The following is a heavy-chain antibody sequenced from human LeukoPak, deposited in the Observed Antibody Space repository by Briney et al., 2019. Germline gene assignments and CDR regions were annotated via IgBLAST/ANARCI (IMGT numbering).Heavy chain of an antibody. J-gene: IGHJ4*02. Sequence: SETLSLTCTVSGGPIGRYYWSWIRQPPGKGLEWIGYIYYSGSTNYNPSLKSRVTISVDTSKNQFSLKLSSVTAADTAVYYCARDAHTAFDYWGQGTLVTVSS. CDR1: GGPIGRYY. CDR2: IYYSGST. D-gene: IGHD5-18*01. CDR3: ARDAHTAFDY. V-gene: IGHV4-59*01.